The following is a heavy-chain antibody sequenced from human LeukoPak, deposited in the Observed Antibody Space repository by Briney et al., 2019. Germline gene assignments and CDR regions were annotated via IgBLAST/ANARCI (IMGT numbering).Heavy chain of an antibody. CDR1: GYTFTCYY. Sequence: GASVKVSCKASGYTFTCYYMHWVRQAPGQGLEWMGWINPNSGGTNYAQKFQGRVTMTSDTSISTAYMELSRLRSDDTAVYYCARGWDLHAYSLYYYYYMDVWGKGTTVTVSS. CDR2: INPNSGGT. CDR3: ARGWDLHAYSLYYYYYMDV. J-gene: IGHJ6*03. D-gene: IGHD1-26*01. V-gene: IGHV1-2*02.